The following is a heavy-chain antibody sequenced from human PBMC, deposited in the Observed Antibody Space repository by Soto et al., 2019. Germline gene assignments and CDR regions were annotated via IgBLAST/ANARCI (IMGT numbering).Heavy chain of an antibody. D-gene: IGHD4-17*01. CDR1: GFTFSSYS. V-gene: IGHV3-48*01. CDR2: ISSSSSTI. CDR3: ARDTATVTENYWYFDL. J-gene: IGHJ2*01. Sequence: GGSLRLSCAASGFTFSSYSMNWVRQAPGKGLEWVSYISSSSSTIYYADSVKGRFTISRDNAKNSLYLQMNSLRAEDTAVYYCARDTATVTENYWYFDLWGRGTLVTVSS.